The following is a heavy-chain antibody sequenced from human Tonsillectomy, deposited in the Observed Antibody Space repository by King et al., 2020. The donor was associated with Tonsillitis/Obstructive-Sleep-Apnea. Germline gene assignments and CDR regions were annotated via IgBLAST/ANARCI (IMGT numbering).Heavy chain of an antibody. D-gene: IGHD5-12*01. CDR2: ISYDGSNK. CDR3: ARGGEVATNTWYHYYYYMDG. V-gene: IGHV3-30*04. Sequence: VQLVESGGGVVQPGRSLRLSCAASGFTFSSYAMHWVRQAPGKGLEWVAVISYDGSNKYYADSVKGRFTISRDNSKNTLYLQMNSLRAEDTAVYYCARGGEVATNTWYHYYYYMDGWGKGTTVTVSS. CDR1: GFTFSSYA. J-gene: IGHJ6*03.